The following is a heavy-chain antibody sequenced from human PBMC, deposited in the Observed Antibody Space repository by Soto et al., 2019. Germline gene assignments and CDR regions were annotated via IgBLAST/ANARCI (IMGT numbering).Heavy chain of an antibody. J-gene: IGHJ5*02. D-gene: IGHD2-2*01. CDR1: GGSISIGDYY. Sequence: PSETLSLTCTVSGGSISIGDYYWSCMRQPPGKGLEWIGYIYYSGNTYYTPSLKSRATISVDTSKNQFSLRLSSVTVTDTAVYYCARQSCTSASCPWGWFDPWGQGTLVTVSS. CDR3: ARQSCTSASCPWGWFDP. V-gene: IGHV4-30-4*01. CDR2: IYYSGNT.